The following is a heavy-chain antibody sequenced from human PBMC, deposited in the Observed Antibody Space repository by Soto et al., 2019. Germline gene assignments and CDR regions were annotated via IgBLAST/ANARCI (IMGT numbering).Heavy chain of an antibody. CDR3: ARDDVPGDGLWLVEY. Sequence: EVQLLESGGGLVQPGGSLRLSCAASGFTFTNYAMMWVRQAPGKGLEWVSGIHGGAGQTFYADSVKGRFTISRDDSKNTLYLQMINLRDEDTAVYKCARDDVPGDGLWLVEYWGQVTLVTVSS. D-gene: IGHD2-21*02. CDR1: GFTFTNYA. V-gene: IGHV3-23*01. J-gene: IGHJ4*02. CDR2: IHGGAGQT.